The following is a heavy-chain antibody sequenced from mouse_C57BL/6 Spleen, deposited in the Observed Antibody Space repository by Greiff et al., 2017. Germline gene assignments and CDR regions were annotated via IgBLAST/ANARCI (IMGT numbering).Heavy chain of an antibody. J-gene: IGHJ1*03. CDR3: AYSNYEDWYFDV. Sequence: EVKLQASGGGLVKPGGSLTLSCAASGFTFSDYGMHWVRQAPEKGLEWVAYISSGSSTIYYADTVKGRFTISRDNAKNTLFLQMTSLRSEDTAMYYCAYSNYEDWYFDVWGTGTTVTVSS. CDR1: GFTFSDYG. CDR2: ISSGSSTI. D-gene: IGHD2-5*01. V-gene: IGHV5-17*01.